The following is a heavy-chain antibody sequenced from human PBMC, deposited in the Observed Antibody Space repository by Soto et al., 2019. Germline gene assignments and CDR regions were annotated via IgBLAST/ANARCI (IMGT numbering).Heavy chain of an antibody. CDR3: ARDRQLAGYYFDY. V-gene: IGHV3-33*01. CDR1: GFTFSSYG. Sequence: QVQLVESGGGVVQPGRSLRLSCAASGFTFSSYGMHWVRQAPGKGLEWVAVIWYDGSNKYYADSVKGRFTISRDNSKNTLYLHMNSLRAEDTAVYYCARDRQLAGYYFDYWGQGTLVTVSS. D-gene: IGHD6-6*01. J-gene: IGHJ4*02. CDR2: IWYDGSNK.